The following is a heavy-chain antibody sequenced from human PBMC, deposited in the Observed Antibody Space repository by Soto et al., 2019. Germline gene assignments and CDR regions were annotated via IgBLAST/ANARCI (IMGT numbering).Heavy chain of an antibody. CDR1: GFTFSTYA. J-gene: IGHJ3*02. Sequence: EVQLLESGGGLVQPGASLRLSCTASGFTFSTYAMSWVRQAPGKGLEWVAGTGGLETDTYYADSLRGRFTISRDNSRSTLVLQMTSLRADDTGIYYCAKDRMSYNSVWDPFDIWGKGTVVIVSS. V-gene: IGHV3-23*01. CDR2: TGGLETDT. D-gene: IGHD1-26*01. CDR3: AKDRMSYNSVWDPFDI.